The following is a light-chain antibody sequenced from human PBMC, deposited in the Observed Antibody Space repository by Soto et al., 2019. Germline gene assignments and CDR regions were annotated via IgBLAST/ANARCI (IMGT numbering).Light chain of an antibody. J-gene: IGKJ1*01. V-gene: IGKV3-15*01. CDR1: QSLSGN. CDR3: QQYSKWPPWT. Sequence: IVMTQSPATLAGSPGETVTLSCSASQSLSGNLAWYQQKPGQAPRLLIFRASTRATGVPARFSGRGSGKEFTLTISGLQSEDFAVYYCQQYSKWPPWTFGQGTKVDIK. CDR2: RAS.